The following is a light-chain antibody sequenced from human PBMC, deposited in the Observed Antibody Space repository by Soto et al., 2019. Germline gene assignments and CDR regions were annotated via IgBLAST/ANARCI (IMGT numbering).Light chain of an antibody. Sequence: DIVMTQSPDSLGVSLGERATINCKSSQSVTYSSNNKNYLAWYQQKPGQPPKLLIYWASTRESGVPDRFSGSGSGTDFTLTISSLQAEDVAVYYCQQYYSTPPTFGQGTKVEIK. J-gene: IGKJ1*01. CDR1: QSVTYSSNNKNY. CDR3: QQYYSTPPT. V-gene: IGKV4-1*01. CDR2: WAS.